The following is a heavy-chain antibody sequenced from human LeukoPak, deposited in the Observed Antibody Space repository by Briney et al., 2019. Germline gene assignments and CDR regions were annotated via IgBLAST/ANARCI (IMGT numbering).Heavy chain of an antibody. Sequence: SETLSLTCTVSGGSISSYYWSWIRQPPGKGLEWIGYIYYSGSTNYNPSLKSRVTISVDTPKNQFSLKLSSVTAADTAVYYCARDSYDSSGYYYGWFDPWGQGTLVTVSS. V-gene: IGHV4-59*01. CDR3: ARDSYDSSGYYYGWFDP. CDR2: IYYSGST. CDR1: GGSISSYY. D-gene: IGHD3-22*01. J-gene: IGHJ5*02.